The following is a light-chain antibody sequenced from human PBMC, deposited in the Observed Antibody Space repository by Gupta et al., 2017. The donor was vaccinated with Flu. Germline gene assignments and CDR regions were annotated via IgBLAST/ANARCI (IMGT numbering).Light chain of an antibody. CDR2: RKN. J-gene: IGLJ3*02. Sequence: TAKTTWTGNSDNVGSNGAAWLQQHKGHPAKLLSNRKNNRPSGISERFSASRSGNTASPTITELQYEDEADYYYSKWANSLSACVFGGGTKLTVL. CDR3: SKWANSLSACV. CDR1: SDNVGSNG. V-gene: IGLV10-54*04.